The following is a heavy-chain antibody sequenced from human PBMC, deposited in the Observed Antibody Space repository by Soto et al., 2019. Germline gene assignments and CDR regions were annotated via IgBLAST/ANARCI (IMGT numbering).Heavy chain of an antibody. Sequence: EVHLMESGGGLVQPGGSLRLSCAASGFTFSSETMFWVRQAPGKGLEHISAISKNGDSTYYADSVKGRVTISRDNSKYTLYLQMGSLRAEDMAVYYCATKEGFAYWGQGTLVTVSS. CDR1: GFTFSSET. V-gene: IGHV3-64*07. CDR2: ISKNGDST. CDR3: ATKEGFAY. J-gene: IGHJ4*02.